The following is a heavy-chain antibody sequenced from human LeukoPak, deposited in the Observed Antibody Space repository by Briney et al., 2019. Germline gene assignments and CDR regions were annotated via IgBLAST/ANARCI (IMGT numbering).Heavy chain of an antibody. CDR1: GGSISSGSYY. J-gene: IGHJ6*03. Sequence: PSETLSLTCTVSGGSISSGSYYWSWIRQPAGKGLEWIGRIYTSGSTNYNPSLKSRVTISVDTSKNQFSLKLSSVTAADTAVYYCAREIRHFDWLAHYYYYYMDVWGKGTTVTISS. CDR3: AREIRHFDWLAHYYYYYMDV. D-gene: IGHD3-9*01. CDR2: IYTSGST. V-gene: IGHV4-61*02.